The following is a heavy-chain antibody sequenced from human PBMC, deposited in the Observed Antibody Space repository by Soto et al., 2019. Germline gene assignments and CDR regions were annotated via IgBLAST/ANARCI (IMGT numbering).Heavy chain of an antibody. CDR3: ARQGYSNNWGNTYYFDY. CDR1: GGSISSFY. V-gene: IGHV4-59*08. J-gene: IGHJ4*02. D-gene: IGHD6-13*01. CDR2: IYYSGST. Sequence: SETLSLTCTVSGGSISSFYWSWIRQSPGKGLEWIGHIYYSGSTNYNPSLKSRVTISVDTSKKQFSLKLNSVTAADTAVYYCARQGYSNNWGNTYYFDYWGQGTLVTVSS.